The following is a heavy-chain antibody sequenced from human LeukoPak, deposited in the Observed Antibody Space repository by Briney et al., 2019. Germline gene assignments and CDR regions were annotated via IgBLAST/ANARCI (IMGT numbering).Heavy chain of an antibody. J-gene: IGHJ5*02. D-gene: IGHD6-13*01. V-gene: IGHV1-8*01. CDR3: AGSSSWYRRWFDP. CDR2: MNPNSGNT. CDR1: GYTFTSYD. Sequence: ASVKVSCKASGYTFTSYDINWVRQATGQGLEWMGWMNPNSGNTGYAQKFQGRVTITADKSTSTAYMELSSLRSEDTAVYYCAGSSSWYRRWFDPWGQGTLVTVSS.